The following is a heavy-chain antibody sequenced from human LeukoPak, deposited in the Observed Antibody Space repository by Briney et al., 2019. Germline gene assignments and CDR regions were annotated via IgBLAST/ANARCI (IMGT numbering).Heavy chain of an antibody. CDR2: INTDGNIT. Sequence: GGSLRLSCAASGFTFSNYWMHWVRQAPGKGPVWVSRINTDGNITTYADSVKGRFSISRDNAKNALYLQMNSLRAEDTAVYYCARTTVNDYWGQGTLVTVSS. CDR3: ARTTVNDY. D-gene: IGHD4-17*01. CDR1: GFTFSNYW. V-gene: IGHV3-74*01. J-gene: IGHJ4*02.